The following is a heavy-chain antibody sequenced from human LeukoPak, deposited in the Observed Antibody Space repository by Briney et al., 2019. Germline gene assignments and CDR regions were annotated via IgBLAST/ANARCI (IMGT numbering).Heavy chain of an antibody. Sequence: PGGSLRLSCAASGFTFSSYAMSWVRQAPGKGLEWVSAISGSGGSTYYADSVKGRLTISRDNSKNTLYLQMNSLRAEDTAVYYCAKDPYYYDSSALEVAFDIWGQGTMVTVSS. CDR1: GFTFSSYA. D-gene: IGHD3-22*01. CDR3: AKDPYYYDSSALEVAFDI. CDR2: ISGSGGST. J-gene: IGHJ3*02. V-gene: IGHV3-23*01.